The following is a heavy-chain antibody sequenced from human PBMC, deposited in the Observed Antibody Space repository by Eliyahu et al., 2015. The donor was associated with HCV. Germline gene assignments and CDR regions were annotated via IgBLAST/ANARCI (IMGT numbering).Heavy chain of an antibody. J-gene: IGHJ3*02. Sequence: QVQLQESGPGLVKPSQTLSLTCTVSGGSISSGSYYWSWIRQPAGKGLEWIGRIYTSGSTNYNPSLKSRVTISVDTSKNQFSLKLSSVTAADTAVYYCARDQLYYYGESNAFDIWGQGTMVTVSS. D-gene: IGHD3-10*01. CDR3: ARDQLYYYGESNAFDI. V-gene: IGHV4-61*02. CDR2: IYTSGST. CDR1: GGSISSGSYY.